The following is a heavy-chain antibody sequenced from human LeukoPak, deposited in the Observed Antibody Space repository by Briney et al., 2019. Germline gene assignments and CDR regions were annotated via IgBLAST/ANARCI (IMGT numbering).Heavy chain of an antibody. J-gene: IGHJ4*02. Sequence: GASVKVSCKASGGTLSTSAISWVRQAPGQGLEWMGGIIPMFGTPNYAQKFQGRVTVTTDASTNTAYMELSSLRSEGTAVYYCARARGYSYSSPFDYWGQGTLVTVSS. CDR3: ARARGYSYSSPFDY. D-gene: IGHD5-18*01. V-gene: IGHV1-69*05. CDR2: IIPMFGTP. CDR1: GGTLSTSA.